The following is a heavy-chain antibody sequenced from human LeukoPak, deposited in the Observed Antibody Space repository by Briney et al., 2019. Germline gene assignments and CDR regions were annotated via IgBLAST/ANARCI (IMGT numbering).Heavy chain of an antibody. Sequence: GASVKVSCKASGYTFTSYDINWVRQATGQGLEWMGWMNPNSGNTGYAQKFQGRVTMTRNTSISTAYMELSSLRSEDTAVYYCARVEQQWLVQDYWGQGTLVTVSS. CDR1: GYTFTSYD. V-gene: IGHV1-8*01. CDR2: MNPNSGNT. D-gene: IGHD6-19*01. J-gene: IGHJ4*02. CDR3: ARVEQQWLVQDY.